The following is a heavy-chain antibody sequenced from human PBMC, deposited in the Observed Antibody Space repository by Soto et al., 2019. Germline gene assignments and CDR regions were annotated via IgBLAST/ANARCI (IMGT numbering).Heavy chain of an antibody. J-gene: IGHJ4*02. CDR2: ISGSGGST. CDR3: AKAAGGYSYGSYFDY. Sequence: HPGGSLRLSCAASGFTFSSYAMSWVRQAPGKGLEWVSAISGSGGSTYYADSVKGRFTISRDNSKNTLYLQMNSLRAEDTAVYYCAKAAGGYSYGSYFDYWGQGTLVTAPQ. CDR1: GFTFSSYA. D-gene: IGHD5-18*01. V-gene: IGHV3-23*01.